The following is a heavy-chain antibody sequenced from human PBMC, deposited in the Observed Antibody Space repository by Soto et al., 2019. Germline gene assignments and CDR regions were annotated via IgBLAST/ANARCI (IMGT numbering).Heavy chain of an antibody. D-gene: IGHD6-19*01. CDR1: GDSVDSGTAA. J-gene: IGHJ6*02. CDR2: TYYRSKWYN. V-gene: IGHV6-1*01. Sequence: SQTLSLTGAISGDSVDSGTAACNWIRQSPTRGLEWLGRTYYRSKWYNDYAGSVKSRITINPDTSKNQVFLHLNSVSPEDTAVYFCARGRGSGWKYYGMDVWGQGTTVTVSS. CDR3: ARGRGSGWKYYGMDV.